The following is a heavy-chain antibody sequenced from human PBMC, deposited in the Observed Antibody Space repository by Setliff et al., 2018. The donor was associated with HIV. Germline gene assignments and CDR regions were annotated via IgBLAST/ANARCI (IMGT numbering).Heavy chain of an antibody. D-gene: IGHD1-26*01. V-gene: IGHV1-69*10. CDR3: ARPQWELGVDYYGMDV. CDR1: GGTFTSYV. Sequence: GASVKVSCKASGGTFTSYVISWVRQAPGQGLEWMGGIIPILGIASYSQKFRGRVTITADKSTSTAYMELSSLRSEDTAVYYCARPQWELGVDYYGMDVWGQGTTVTVSS. J-gene: IGHJ6*02. CDR2: IIPILGIA.